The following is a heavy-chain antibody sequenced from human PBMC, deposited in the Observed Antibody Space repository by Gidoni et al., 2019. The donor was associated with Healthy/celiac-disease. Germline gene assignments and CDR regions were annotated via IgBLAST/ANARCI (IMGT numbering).Heavy chain of an antibody. CDR2: IWYDGSNK. J-gene: IGHJ4*02. D-gene: IGHD4-17*01. CDR1: GFTFSSYG. CDR3: ARIKTVTTGALGY. Sequence: QVQLVESGGGVVQPGRSLRLSCAASGFTFSSYGMHWVRQAPGKGLEWVAVIWYDGSNKYYADSVKGRFTISRDNSKNTLYLQMNSLRAEDTAVYYCARIKTVTTGALGYWGQGTLVTVSS. V-gene: IGHV3-33*01.